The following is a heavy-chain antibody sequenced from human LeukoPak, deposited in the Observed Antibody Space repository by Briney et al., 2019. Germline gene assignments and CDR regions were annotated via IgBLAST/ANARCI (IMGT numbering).Heavy chain of an antibody. CDR1: GFTFDDYA. V-gene: IGHV3-9*01. D-gene: IGHD2-8*01. CDR2: ISWDSGSI. Sequence: GGSLRLSCAASGFTFDDYAMHWVRQAPGKGLEWVSGISWDSGSIGYADSVKGRFTISRDNAKNSLYLQMNSLRAEDTALYYCAKDYCTNGVCCYFDYWGQGTLVTVSS. CDR3: AKDYCTNGVCCYFDY. J-gene: IGHJ4*02.